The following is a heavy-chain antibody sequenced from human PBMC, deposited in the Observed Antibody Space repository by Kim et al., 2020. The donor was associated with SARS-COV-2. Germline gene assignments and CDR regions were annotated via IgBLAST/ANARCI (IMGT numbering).Heavy chain of an antibody. Sequence: SETLSLTCTVSGGSISSGGYYWSWIRQHPGKGLEWIGYIYYSGSTYYNPSLKSRVTISVDTSKNQFSLKLSSVTAADTAVYYCARDSQQWLVGVNYYGMDVWGQGTTVTVSS. D-gene: IGHD6-19*01. V-gene: IGHV4-31*03. J-gene: IGHJ6*02. CDR3: ARDSQQWLVGVNYYGMDV. CDR2: IYYSGST. CDR1: GGSISSGGYY.